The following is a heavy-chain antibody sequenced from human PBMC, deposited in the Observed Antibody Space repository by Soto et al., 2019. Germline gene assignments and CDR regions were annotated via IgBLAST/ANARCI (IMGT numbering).Heavy chain of an antibody. D-gene: IGHD3-10*01. CDR1: GYIFTSYP. Sequence: VQRVQSGAEVKKPEASVKVSYKTSGYIFTSYPIHWVRQAPGQRLEWMGWINPAKGDAGSSQGLQGRVTFTSDASANTVHLELINLRSEDTAVYYCARKGYFGSGIYHFDSWGQGTLVTVSA. CDR2: INPAKGDA. CDR3: ARKGYFGSGIYHFDS. J-gene: IGHJ4*02. V-gene: IGHV1-3*01.